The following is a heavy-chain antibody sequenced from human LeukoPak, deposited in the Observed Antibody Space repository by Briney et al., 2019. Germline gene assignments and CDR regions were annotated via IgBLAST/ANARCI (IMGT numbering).Heavy chain of an antibody. D-gene: IGHD3-22*01. CDR1: GFTFTSYA. J-gene: IGHJ4*02. CDR3: AKESGDDSSGYYEVFDY. V-gene: IGHV3-23*01. Sequence: GGSLRLSCTASGFTFTSYAMSSVRQAPGKGLGWVSVISGTGGSTNHADSVKGRFTISRDNSKNTLYLQMNSLRAGDTAVYYCAKESGDDSSGYYEVFDYWGQGTLVTVSS. CDR2: ISGTGGST.